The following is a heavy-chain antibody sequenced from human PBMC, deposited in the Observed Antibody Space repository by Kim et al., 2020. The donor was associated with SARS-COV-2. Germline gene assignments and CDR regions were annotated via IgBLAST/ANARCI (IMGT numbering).Heavy chain of an antibody. Sequence: GGSLRLSCAASGFTFSSYSMNWVRQAPGKGLEWVSSISSSSSYIYYADSVKGRFTISRDNAKNSLYLQMNSLGAEDTAVYYCARVSGTTVYYYYGMDVWGQGTTVTVSS. J-gene: IGHJ6*02. CDR1: GFTFSSYS. CDR2: ISSSSSYI. V-gene: IGHV3-21*01. CDR3: ARVSGTTVYYYYGMDV. D-gene: IGHD1-1*01.